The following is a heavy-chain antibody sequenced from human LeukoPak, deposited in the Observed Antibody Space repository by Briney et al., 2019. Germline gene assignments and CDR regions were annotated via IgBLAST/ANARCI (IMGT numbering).Heavy chain of an antibody. CDR1: GYTFTSYG. CDR3: ARDAPSPDYDFWSGHNWFDP. J-gene: IGHJ5*02. Sequence: ASVKVSCKASGYTFTSYGISWVRQAPGQGLEWMGWISAYNGNTNYARKLQGRVTMTTDTSTSTAYMELRSLRSDDTAVYYCARDAPSPDYDFWSGHNWFDPWGQGTLVTVSS. V-gene: IGHV1-18*01. CDR2: ISAYNGNT. D-gene: IGHD3-3*01.